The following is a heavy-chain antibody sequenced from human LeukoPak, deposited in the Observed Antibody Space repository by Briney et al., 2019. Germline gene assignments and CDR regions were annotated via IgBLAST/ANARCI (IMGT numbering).Heavy chain of an antibody. CDR3: ARGYGSGPFYFDY. CDR2: IKSKTDGGTT. Sequence: GGSLRLSCAASGFTFSNAWMSWVRQAPGKGLEWVGRIKSKTDGGTTDYAAPVKGRFTISRDDSKNTLFLQMNSLKTEDTAVYYCARGYGSGPFYFDYWGQGTLVTVSS. CDR1: GFTFSNAW. J-gene: IGHJ4*02. D-gene: IGHD3-10*01. V-gene: IGHV3-15*01.